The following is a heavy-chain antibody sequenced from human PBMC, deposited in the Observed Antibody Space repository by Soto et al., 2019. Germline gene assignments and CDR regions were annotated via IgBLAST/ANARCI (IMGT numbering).Heavy chain of an antibody. CDR1: GGSTSNYY. J-gene: IGHJ6*02. CDR3: ARAQGSGLMDV. CDR2: IYYSGST. D-gene: IGHD3-10*01. Sequence: QLQLQESGPGLAKPSETLSLTCTVSGGSTSNYYWGWVRQPPGKGLEWIGSIYYSGSTYYHPSLKSRVTISLDTSENQFSLKLSSVTAADTAVYYCARAQGSGLMDVWGQGTTVTVSS. V-gene: IGHV4-39*01.